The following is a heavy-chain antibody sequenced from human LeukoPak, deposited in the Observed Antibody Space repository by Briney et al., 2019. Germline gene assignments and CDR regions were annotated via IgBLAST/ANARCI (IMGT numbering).Heavy chain of an antibody. CDR3: ARAPSEIGGYYPEYFRH. CDR1: GLTLSSYW. Sequence: GGSLRLSCAASGLTLSSYWMHWVRRAPGKGLVWVSRIKSDGRTNYADSVKGRFTISRGNAKNTVSLQMNSLRAEDTGVYYCARAPSEIGGYYPEYFRHWGQGTLVIVSS. J-gene: IGHJ1*01. CDR2: IKSDGRT. V-gene: IGHV3-74*01. D-gene: IGHD3-22*01.